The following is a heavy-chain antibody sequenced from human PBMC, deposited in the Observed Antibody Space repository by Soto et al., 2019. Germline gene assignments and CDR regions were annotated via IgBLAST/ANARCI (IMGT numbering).Heavy chain of an antibody. D-gene: IGHD1-26*01. CDR3: VKDRSVVGATRATYYFDY. V-gene: IGHV3-64D*08. CDR1: GFTFSSYA. CDR2: IRSNGGST. Sequence: GGSLRLSCSASGFTFSSYAMHWVRQAPGKGLEYVSAIRSNGGSTYYADSVKGRFTISRDNSKNTLYLQMSSLRAEDTAVYYCVKDRSVVGATRATYYFDYWGQGTLVTVSS. J-gene: IGHJ4*02.